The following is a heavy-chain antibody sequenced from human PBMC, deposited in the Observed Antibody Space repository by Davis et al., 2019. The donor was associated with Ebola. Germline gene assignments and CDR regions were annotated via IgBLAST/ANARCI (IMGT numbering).Heavy chain of an antibody. J-gene: IGHJ4*02. CDR2: ISAYNGNT. CDR3: ASFPLGKDFGVSRY. CDR1: GYTFTSYG. V-gene: IGHV1-18*01. Sequence: ASVKVSCKASGYTFTSYGISWVRQAPGQGLEWLGWISAYNGNTNYAQKLQGRVTMTTDTSTSTAYVELRSLRSDDTAVYYCASFPLGKDFGVSRYWGQGTLVTVSS. D-gene: IGHD3-16*01.